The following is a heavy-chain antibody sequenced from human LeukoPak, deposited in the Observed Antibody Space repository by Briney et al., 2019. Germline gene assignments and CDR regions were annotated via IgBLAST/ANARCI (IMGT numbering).Heavy chain of an antibody. CDR3: ARVLSVSYCDS. V-gene: IGHV3-21*04. D-gene: IGHD2/OR15-2a*01. CDR1: GFTFSTYS. J-gene: IGHJ4*02. CDR2: ISGSSSYI. Sequence: GGSLRLSCAASGFTFSTYSMNWVRQAPGKGLEWVSSISGSSSYIYYADSVKGRFTISRDNAKNSLYLQMNSLRGEDTAVYYCARVLSVSYCDSWGQGTLVTVSS.